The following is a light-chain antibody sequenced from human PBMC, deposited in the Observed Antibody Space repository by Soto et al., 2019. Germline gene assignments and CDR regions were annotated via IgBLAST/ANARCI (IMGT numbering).Light chain of an antibody. CDR3: QQYNTYPWT. CDR2: DAF. V-gene: IGKV1-5*01. CDR1: QSISEF. Sequence: TLSVSVGDTVTITCRANQSISEFLAWYQQKPGKAPKLLIYDAFGLEKGVPSRFGGSGSGTEFTLTINSLQPDDLGTYYCQQYNTYPWTFGQGTKVDIK. J-gene: IGKJ1*01.